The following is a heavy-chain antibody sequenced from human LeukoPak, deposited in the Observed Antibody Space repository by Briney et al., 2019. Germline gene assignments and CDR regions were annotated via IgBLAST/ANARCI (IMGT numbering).Heavy chain of an antibody. CDR2: ISGSGGST. CDR1: GFTFSSYA. Sequence: RGSLRLSCAASGFTFSSYAMNWVRQAPGKGLEWVSAISGSGGSTYYADSVKGRFTISRDNSKNMLYLQMNSLRAEDTAVYYCAKPYYYDSSGYGYWGQGTLVTVSS. J-gene: IGHJ4*02. D-gene: IGHD3-22*01. V-gene: IGHV3-23*01. CDR3: AKPYYYDSSGYGY.